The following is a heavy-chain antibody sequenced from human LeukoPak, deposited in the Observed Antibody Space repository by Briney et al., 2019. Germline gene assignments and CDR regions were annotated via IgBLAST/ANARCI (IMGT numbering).Heavy chain of an antibody. CDR3: ARDIDGYKSNWFDP. J-gene: IGHJ5*02. CDR2: IYYSGST. Sequence: SETLSLTCTVSGGSISSSSYYWGWIRQPPGKGLEWIGSIYYSGSTYYNPSLKSRVTISVDTSKNQFSLKLSSVTAADTAVYYCARDIDGYKSNWFDPWGQGTLVTVSS. CDR1: GGSISSSSYY. D-gene: IGHD5-24*01. V-gene: IGHV4-39*07.